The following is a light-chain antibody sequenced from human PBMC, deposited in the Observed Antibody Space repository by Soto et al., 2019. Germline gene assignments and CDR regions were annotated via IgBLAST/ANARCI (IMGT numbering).Light chain of an antibody. V-gene: IGKV2-28*01. CDR3: MQPLENFRT. CDR1: AILVHKNGYNY. CDR2: LGY. Sequence: IVMTQSARSLSVTPLEAASISFMAIAILVHKNGYNYVDWYMQKPGQSPQLLIYLGYNRAYGVTDRFSGSGSDTYFTIEISRVEADDVGVYYCMQPLENFRTFGQGTKVDIK. J-gene: IGKJ1*01.